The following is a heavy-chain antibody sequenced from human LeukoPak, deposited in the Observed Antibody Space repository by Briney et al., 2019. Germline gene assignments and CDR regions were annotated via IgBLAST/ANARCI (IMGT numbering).Heavy chain of an antibody. V-gene: IGHV3-7*01. CDR3: ARDARYCSSTSFVCRDYYYMDV. Sequence: PGGSLRLSCAASGFTFSNDWMTWVRQAPGKGLEWVANIKKDGSQKNYVDSVEGRFTISRDNAKNSVYLQMNSLRAEDTAVYYCARDARYCSSTSFVCRDYYYMDVWGKGTTVTVSS. CDR1: GFTFSNDW. J-gene: IGHJ6*03. CDR2: IKKDGSQK. D-gene: IGHD2-2*01.